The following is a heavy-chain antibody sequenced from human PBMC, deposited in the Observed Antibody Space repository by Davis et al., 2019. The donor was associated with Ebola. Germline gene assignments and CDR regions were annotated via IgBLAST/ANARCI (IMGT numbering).Heavy chain of an antibody. V-gene: IGHV1-18*04. CDR2: INPHNGNT. CDR1: GYTFTNYG. Sequence: ASVKVSCKASGYTFTNYGITWVRQAPGQGLEWMGWINPHNGNTNYSQNVQGRVTMTTDTSTSTAYMEVGSLKSDDTAVYYCARAQFPTTSDHWGQGTLVTVSS. J-gene: IGHJ4*02. D-gene: IGHD1-1*01. CDR3: ARAQFPTTSDH.